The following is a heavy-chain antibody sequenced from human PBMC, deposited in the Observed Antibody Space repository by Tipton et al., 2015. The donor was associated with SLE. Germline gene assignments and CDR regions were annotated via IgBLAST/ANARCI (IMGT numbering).Heavy chain of an antibody. V-gene: IGHV4-4*07. CDR2: ISTSEST. D-gene: IGHD4-11*01. CDR1: GGSMSNYY. J-gene: IGHJ2*01. Sequence: TLSLTCTVSGGSMSNYYWSWIRQPAGKGLEWIGRISTSESTNYNPSLKSRVTMSVDTSKHQFSLKLNSVTAADTAVYYCAREFLSPMTTVHWYFDLWGRGTLVTVSS. CDR3: AREFLSPMTTVHWYFDL.